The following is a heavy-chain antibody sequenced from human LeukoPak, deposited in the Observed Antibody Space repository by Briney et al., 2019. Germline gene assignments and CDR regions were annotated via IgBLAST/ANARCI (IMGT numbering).Heavy chain of an antibody. CDR2: IKEDGNEK. Sequence: SGGSLKLSCAASGFTFSSYWMSWVRQAPGEGLEWVANIKEDGNEKYYVDSVKGRFTISRDNAKNSLYLQMNSLRVEDTAVYYCAKYRPGGALDYWGQGTLVTVSS. CDR1: GFTFSSYW. D-gene: IGHD2-8*02. V-gene: IGHV3-7*01. J-gene: IGHJ4*02. CDR3: AKYRPGGALDY.